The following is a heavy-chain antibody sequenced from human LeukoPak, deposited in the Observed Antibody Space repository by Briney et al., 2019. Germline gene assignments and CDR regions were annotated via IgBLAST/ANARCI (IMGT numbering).Heavy chain of an antibody. Sequence: SETLSLTCTVSGYSISTGYYWDWIWQPPGKGLEWIGSIYYSGSTYYNPSLKSRVTISVDTPKNQFSLKLSSVTAADTAVYYCAREAGDYYYYYMDVWGKGTTVTVSS. CDR2: IYYSGST. J-gene: IGHJ6*03. CDR3: AREAGDYYYYYMDV. D-gene: IGHD3-10*01. CDR1: GYSISTGYY. V-gene: IGHV4-38-2*02.